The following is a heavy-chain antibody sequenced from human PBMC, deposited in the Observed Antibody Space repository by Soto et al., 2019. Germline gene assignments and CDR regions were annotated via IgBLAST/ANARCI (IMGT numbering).Heavy chain of an antibody. D-gene: IGHD2-8*01. Sequence: PGESLKISCQSSGYTFSSYWIAWVRQMPGKGLEWMGTIYPVDSDTRYSPSFQGRVSISVDKSISTAYLQWSSLKASDTAMYFCARQFVQSSYALDVWGQGTTVTVSS. CDR3: ARQFVQSSYALDV. CDR1: GYTFSSYW. V-gene: IGHV5-51*01. CDR2: IYPVDSDT. J-gene: IGHJ6*02.